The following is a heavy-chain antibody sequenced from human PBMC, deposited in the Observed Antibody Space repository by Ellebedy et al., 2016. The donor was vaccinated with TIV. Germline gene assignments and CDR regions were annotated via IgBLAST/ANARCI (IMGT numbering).Heavy chain of an antibody. V-gene: IGHV3-23*01. J-gene: IGHJ3*01. Sequence: PGGSLRLSCVASGFTFSSYAMCWVRQAPGKGLEWVSTISDSGANTYFPDSVKGRFTISRDNSRNTVYLQMNNLRAEDTAIYFCARDPVGVGPAFDVWGQGTMVTVSS. CDR1: GFTFSSYA. CDR2: ISDSGANT. D-gene: IGHD4-23*01. CDR3: ARDPVGVGPAFDV.